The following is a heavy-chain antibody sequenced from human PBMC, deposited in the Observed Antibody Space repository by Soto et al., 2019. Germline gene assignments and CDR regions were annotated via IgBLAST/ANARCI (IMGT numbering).Heavy chain of an antibody. CDR3: AKIWVTGLLIDY. Sequence: GGSLRLSCAASGLTFSDYGMHWVRQAPGKGLEWVAFISYDGSNKYYVDSVKGRFTISRDNSENTLYLQMNSLRVEDTAVYYCAKIWVTGLLIDYWGQGTLVTVSS. CDR1: GLTFSDYG. J-gene: IGHJ4*02. V-gene: IGHV3-30*18. D-gene: IGHD1-26*01. CDR2: ISYDGSNK.